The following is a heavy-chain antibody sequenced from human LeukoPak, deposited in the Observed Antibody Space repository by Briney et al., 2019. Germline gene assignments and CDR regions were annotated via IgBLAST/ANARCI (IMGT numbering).Heavy chain of an antibody. V-gene: IGHV1-69*04. J-gene: IGHJ5*02. CDR2: IIPILGIA. Sequence: GSSVKVSCKASGGTFSSYAISWVRQAPGQGLEWMGRIIPILGIANYAQKFQGRVTITADKSTGTAYMGLSSLRSEDTAVYCCARGGITMIVVEEWFDPWGQGTLVTVSS. D-gene: IGHD3-22*01. CDR3: ARGGITMIVVEEWFDP. CDR1: GGTFSSYA.